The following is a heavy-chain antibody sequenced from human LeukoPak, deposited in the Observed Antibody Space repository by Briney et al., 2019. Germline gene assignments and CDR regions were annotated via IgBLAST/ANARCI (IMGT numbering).Heavy chain of an antibody. CDR3: AELGITMIEGV. CDR1: RFTFCSYE. V-gene: IGHV3-48*03. CDR2: IRSSGSTI. D-gene: IGHD3-22*01. J-gene: IGHJ6*03. Sequence: PGGSLRLSRAASRFTFCSYEMNWVPQAPGKGREGVSYIRSSGSTIYYADSVNGRFTISRDNAKNSLYLQMNSLRAEDTAVYYCAELGITMIEGVWGKGTTVTIS.